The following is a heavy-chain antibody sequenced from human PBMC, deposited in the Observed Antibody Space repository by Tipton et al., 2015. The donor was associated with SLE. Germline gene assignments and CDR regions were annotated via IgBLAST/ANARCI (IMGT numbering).Heavy chain of an antibody. Sequence: LRLSCTVSGGSIGSSYWSWIRQSPGKGLEWIGYIQYRENTDFNPSLKSRVTMSIDTSKNQISMRLSSVTAADTAVYYCARGDMVVVPAAGGGYYYYMDVWGKGTTVTVSS. D-gene: IGHD2-2*01. J-gene: IGHJ6*03. CDR1: GGSIGSSY. V-gene: IGHV4-59*01. CDR3: ARGDMVVVPAAGGGYYYYMDV. CDR2: IQYRENT.